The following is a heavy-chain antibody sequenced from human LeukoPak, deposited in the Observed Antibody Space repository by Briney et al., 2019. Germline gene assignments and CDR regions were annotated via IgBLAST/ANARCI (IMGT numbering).Heavy chain of an antibody. J-gene: IGHJ5*02. D-gene: IGHD3-22*01. CDR1: GYSISSGYF. V-gene: IGHV4-38-2*02. Sequence: KPSETLSLTCTVSGYSISSGYFWGWIRQPPGKGLEWIGCISHGGSAYSNPSLKSRVTISVDTSKNQFSLKLTSVTAADTAVYYCARDHLDSSGYYWFDPWGQGTLVTVSS. CDR2: ISHGGSA. CDR3: ARDHLDSSGYYWFDP.